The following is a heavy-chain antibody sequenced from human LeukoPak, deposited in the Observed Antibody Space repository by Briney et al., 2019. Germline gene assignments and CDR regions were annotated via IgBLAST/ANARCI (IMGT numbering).Heavy chain of an antibody. CDR2: IWYDGSNK. CDR1: GFTFSSYG. V-gene: IGHV3-33*06. D-gene: IGHD4-17*01. J-gene: IGHJ6*03. CDR3: AKSSPRQTTHYMDV. Sequence: PGRSLRLSCAASGFTFSSYGMHWVRQAPGKGLEWVAVIWYDGSNKYYADSVKGRFTISRDNSKNTLYLQMNSLRAEDTAVYYCAKSSPRQTTHYMDVWGKGTTVTVSS.